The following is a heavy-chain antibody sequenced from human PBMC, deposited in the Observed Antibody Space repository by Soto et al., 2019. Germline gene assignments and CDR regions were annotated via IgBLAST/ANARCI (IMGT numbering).Heavy chain of an antibody. D-gene: IGHD3-22*01. Sequence: GGSLRLSCAASGFTFSNYWMSWVRQAPGKGLEWVANIKPDGSEKFYVDSLKGRFTMSRDNAKNSLYLQMNGLRADDTAVYYCARGDYYDTSGPFSDAFDIWGQGTMVTVSS. J-gene: IGHJ3*02. CDR2: IKPDGSEK. V-gene: IGHV3-7*04. CDR3: ARGDYYDTSGPFSDAFDI. CDR1: GFTFSNYW.